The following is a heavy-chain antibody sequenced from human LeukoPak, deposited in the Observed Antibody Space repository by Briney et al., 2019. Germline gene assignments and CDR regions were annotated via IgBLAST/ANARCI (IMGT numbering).Heavy chain of an antibody. D-gene: IGHD4-17*01. CDR1: GDSLSSGTYY. CDR3: ALTVTTRLQYSQY. V-gene: IGHV4-61*02. CDR2: FSSSGNT. Sequence: SETLSLTRSVSGDSLSSGTYYWSWIRQPAGKGLEWIGRFSSSGNTMYNPSLKSRVTISADTPKNQLSLKLTSVTAADTAMYYCALTVTTRLQYSQYWGQGTLVIVSS. J-gene: IGHJ1*01.